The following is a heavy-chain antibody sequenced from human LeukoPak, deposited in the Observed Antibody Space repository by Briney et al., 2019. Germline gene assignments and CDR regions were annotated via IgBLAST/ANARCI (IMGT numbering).Heavy chain of an antibody. J-gene: IGHJ4*02. CDR1: GFTFSSYS. CDR2: TGGSGGST. Sequence: GGSLRLSCAASGFTFSSYSMSWVRQAPGKGLEWVSATGGSGGSTYYADSVKGRFTISRDNSKNTLYLQMNSLRVEDTAVYYCAKDRTDRGYWGQGTLVTVSS. CDR3: AKDRTDRGY. D-gene: IGHD2-15*01. V-gene: IGHV3-23*01.